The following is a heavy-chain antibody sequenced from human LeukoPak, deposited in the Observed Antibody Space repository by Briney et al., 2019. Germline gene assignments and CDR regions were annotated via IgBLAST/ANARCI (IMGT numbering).Heavy chain of an antibody. CDR2: FDPEDGET. CDR3: ATYALIAVAGTFDY. J-gene: IGHJ4*02. V-gene: IGHV1-24*01. Sequence: ASVKVSCKVSGYTLTELSMHWVRQAPGKGLEWMGGFDPEDGETIYAQKFQGRVTMTEGTSTDTAYMELSSLRSEDTAVYYCATYALIAVAGTFDYWGQGTLVTVSS. D-gene: IGHD6-19*01. CDR1: GYTLTELS.